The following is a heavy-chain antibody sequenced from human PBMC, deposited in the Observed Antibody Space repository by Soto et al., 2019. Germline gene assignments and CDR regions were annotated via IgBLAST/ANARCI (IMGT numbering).Heavy chain of an antibody. CDR3: LSYSNSLGWYFDL. J-gene: IGHJ2*01. V-gene: IGHV3-73*01. CDR2: VRSKGNNYAT. D-gene: IGHD4-4*01. CDR1: GFTFSDSA. Sequence: EVQLVESGGGLVQPGGSLKLSCAASGFTFSDSAMHWVRQASGKGLEWVGRVRSKGNNYATAYGASVEGRFTISRDDSKNTAYLQMNSLKTEDTAVYYCLSYSNSLGWYFDLWGRGTLVTVSS.